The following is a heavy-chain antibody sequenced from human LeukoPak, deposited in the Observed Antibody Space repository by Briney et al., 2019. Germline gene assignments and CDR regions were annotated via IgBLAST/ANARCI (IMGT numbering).Heavy chain of an antibody. V-gene: IGHV3-23*01. CDR1: GFTFNTYA. CDR2: ISGSGDST. J-gene: IGHJ4*02. CDR3: ARAYSSSWYDY. D-gene: IGHD6-13*01. Sequence: PGGSLRLSCAASGFTFNTYAMSWVRQAPGKGLEWVSAISGSGDSTYYADSVKGRFTISRDNSKNTLHLQMNSLRAEDTAIYYCARAYSSSWYDYWGQGTLVTVSS.